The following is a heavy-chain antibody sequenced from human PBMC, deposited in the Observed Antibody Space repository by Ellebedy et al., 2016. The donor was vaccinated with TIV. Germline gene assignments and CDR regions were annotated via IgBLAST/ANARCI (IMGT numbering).Heavy chain of an antibody. V-gene: IGHV3-74*01. J-gene: IGHJ4*02. Sequence: PGGSLRLSCAASGFTFSTYWMHWDRQAPGDGLMWVSRINTDGSSTGYADSVKGRFTISRDNANNTMYLQMNGLTPEDTAVYYCAREVWYPASWGQGTLVTVSS. CDR1: GFTFSTYW. D-gene: IGHD6-13*01. CDR3: AREVWYPAS. CDR2: INTDGSST.